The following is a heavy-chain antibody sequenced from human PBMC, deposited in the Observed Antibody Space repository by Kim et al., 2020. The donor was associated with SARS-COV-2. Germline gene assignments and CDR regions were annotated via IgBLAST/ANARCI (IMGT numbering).Heavy chain of an antibody. J-gene: IGHJ4*02. CDR1: EFTFSKYC. D-gene: IGHD1-26*01. Sequence: GGSLRLSCVASEFTFSKYCMHWVRQAPGKGLVWVSRINNDGSSTYYADSVKGRFTISRDNAKNTLYLQMNSLRAEDTAVYHCVTGGVGFSTSFDYWGQGTLVTVSS. V-gene: IGHV3-74*01. CDR2: INNDGSST. CDR3: VTGGVGFSTSFDY.